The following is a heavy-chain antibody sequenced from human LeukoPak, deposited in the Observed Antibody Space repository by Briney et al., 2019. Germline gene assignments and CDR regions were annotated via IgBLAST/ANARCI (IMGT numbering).Heavy chain of an antibody. CDR2: IWYDGSNK. D-gene: IGHD1-26*01. CDR1: GFTFSYYG. J-gene: IGHJ4*02. CDR3: AASYSTYWYYFDY. Sequence: TGGSLRLSCAASGFTFSYYGMHWVRQAPGKGLEWVAVIWYDGSNKYYADSVKGRFTISRDNSKNTLYLQMNSLRAEDTAVYYCAASYSTYWYYFDYWGQGTLVTVSS. V-gene: IGHV3-33*01.